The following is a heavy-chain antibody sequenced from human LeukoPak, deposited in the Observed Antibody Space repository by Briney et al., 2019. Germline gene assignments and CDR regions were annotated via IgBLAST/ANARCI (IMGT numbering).Heavy chain of an antibody. CDR3: ARGRASSTFDY. V-gene: IGHV4-31*03. CDR1: GGSISSGGYY. Sequence: SQTLSLTCTVSGGSISSGGYYWSWICQHPGKGLEWIGYIYYSGSTYYTPSLKSRVTISVDTSKNQFSLKLSSVTAADTAVYYCARGRASSTFDYWGQGTLVTASS. J-gene: IGHJ4*02. CDR2: IYYSGST.